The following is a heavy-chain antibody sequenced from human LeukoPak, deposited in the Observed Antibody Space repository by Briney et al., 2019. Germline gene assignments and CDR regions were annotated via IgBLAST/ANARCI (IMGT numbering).Heavy chain of an antibody. CDR1: GYTFTGYY. CDR2: INPNSGGT. CDR3: ARETPIAVAGTFTFDY. J-gene: IGHJ4*02. Sequence: GASVKVSCKASGYTFTGYYMHWVRQAPGQGLEWMGWINPNSGGTNYAQKFQGRVTMTRDTSISTAYMELSRLRSDDTAVYYCARETPIAVAGTFTFDYWGQGTLVTVSS. V-gene: IGHV1-2*02. D-gene: IGHD6-19*01.